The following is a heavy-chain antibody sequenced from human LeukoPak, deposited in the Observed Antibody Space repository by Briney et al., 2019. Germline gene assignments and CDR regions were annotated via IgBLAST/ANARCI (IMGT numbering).Heavy chain of an antibody. J-gene: IGHJ4*02. CDR1: GYTLTELS. V-gene: IGHV1-24*01. D-gene: IGHD3-10*01. CDR3: ARGLEPDYYGSGSYYPFDY. CDR2: FDPEDGET. Sequence: GASVKVSCKVSGYTLTELSMHWVRQAPGKGLEWMGGFDPEDGETIYAQKFQGRVTITADESTSTAYMELSSLRSEDTAVYYCARGLEPDYYGSGSYYPFDYWGQGTLVTVSS.